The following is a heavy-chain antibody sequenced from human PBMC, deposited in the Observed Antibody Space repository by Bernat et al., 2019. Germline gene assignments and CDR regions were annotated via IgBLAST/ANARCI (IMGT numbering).Heavy chain of an antibody. CDR2: INHSGST. V-gene: IGHV4-34*01. J-gene: IGHJ5*02. D-gene: IGHD5-18*01. CDR1: GGSFSGYY. CDR3: ARGRHLIQLFFFIGAGTAKLAFDP. Sequence: QVQLQQWGVGLLKPSETLSLTCAVYGGSFSGYYWSWIRQPPGKGLEWIGEINHSGSTNYNPSLKSRVTISVDTSKNQFSLKLGSVTAADTTVYYCARGRHLIQLFFFIGAGTAKLAFDPWGQGTLVTVSS.